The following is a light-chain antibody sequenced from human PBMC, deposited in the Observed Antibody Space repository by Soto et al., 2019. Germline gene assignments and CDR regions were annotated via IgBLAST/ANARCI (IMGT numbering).Light chain of an antibody. V-gene: IGLV8-61*01. Sequence: QTVVTQEPSFSVSPGGTVTITCGLTSDSVSASNYPSWYQQTPGQTPRTLIYSTNSRSSGVPGRFSGSILGNKAALTITGAQADDESYYYCVLYLGSGIYVFGTGTKLTVL. CDR2: STN. CDR1: SDSVSASNY. CDR3: VLYLGSGIYV. J-gene: IGLJ1*01.